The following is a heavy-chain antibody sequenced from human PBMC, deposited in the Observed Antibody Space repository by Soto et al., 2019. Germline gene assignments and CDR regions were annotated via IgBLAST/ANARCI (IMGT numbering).Heavy chain of an antibody. CDR2: FDPEDGET. D-gene: IGHD3-22*01. CDR3: ATPYYYDSSGPPNY. Sequence: ASVKVSCKVSGYTLTELSMHWVRQAPGKGLEWMGGFDPEDGETIYAQKFQGRVNMTEDTSTDTAYMELSSLRSEDTAVYYCATPYYYDSSGPPNYWGQGTLVTVSS. V-gene: IGHV1-24*01. CDR1: GYTLTELS. J-gene: IGHJ4*02.